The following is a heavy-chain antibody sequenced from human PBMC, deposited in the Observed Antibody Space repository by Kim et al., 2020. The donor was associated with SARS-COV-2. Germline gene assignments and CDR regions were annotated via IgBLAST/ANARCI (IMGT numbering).Heavy chain of an antibody. V-gene: IGHV1-69*13. Sequence: SVKVSCKASGGTFSSYAISWVRQAPGQGLEWMGGIIPIFGTANYAQKFQGRVTITADASTSTAYMELSSLRSEDTAVYYCARGPVGTAMVRGVTYYYGMDVWGQGTTGTVSS. CDR1: GGTFSSYA. CDR2: IIPIFGTA. J-gene: IGHJ6*02. D-gene: IGHD3-10*01. CDR3: ARGPVGTAMVRGVTYYYGMDV.